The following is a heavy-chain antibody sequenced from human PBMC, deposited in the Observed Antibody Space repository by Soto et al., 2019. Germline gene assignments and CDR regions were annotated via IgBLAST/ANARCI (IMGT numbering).Heavy chain of an antibody. J-gene: IGHJ4*02. Sequence: QVHLQESGPGLVKPSGALSLTCAVSGDSISSNNWWHWVRQPPGKGLEWIAEIFHSGSTNYNLSLKSRVTISIDKSKNHFSLKMNSVTAADTAVYYCARVPREGSFHWGQGTLVTVSS. V-gene: IGHV4-4*02. CDR3: ARVPREGSFH. CDR1: GDSISSNNW. CDR2: IFHSGST.